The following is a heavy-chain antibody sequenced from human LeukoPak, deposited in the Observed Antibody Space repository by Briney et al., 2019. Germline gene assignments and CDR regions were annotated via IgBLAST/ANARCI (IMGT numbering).Heavy chain of an antibody. J-gene: IGHJ6*03. CDR2: ISSSSGTI. Sequence: QPGGSLRLSCAASGFTFSSYSMNWVRQAPGKGLEWVSYISSSSGTIYYADSVKGRFTISRDNAKNSLYLQMNSLRAEDTAVYYCARAVAAHYYYYYMDVWGKGTTVTVSS. CDR1: GFTFSSYS. CDR3: ARAVAAHYYYYYMDV. D-gene: IGHD6-13*01. V-gene: IGHV3-48*04.